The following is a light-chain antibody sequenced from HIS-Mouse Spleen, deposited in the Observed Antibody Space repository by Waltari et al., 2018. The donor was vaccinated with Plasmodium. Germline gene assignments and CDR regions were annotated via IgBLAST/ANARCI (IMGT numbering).Light chain of an antibody. CDR3: QQYNSYSWT. V-gene: IGKV1-5*03. Sequence: DIQMTQSPSTLSASVGDRVTITCRASQSISSWLAWYQQKPGKAPKVLIYKASSLESGVPSRISGSGSGTEFTLTISSLQPDDFATYYCQQYNSYSWTFGQGTKVEIK. CDR1: QSISSW. CDR2: KAS. J-gene: IGKJ1*01.